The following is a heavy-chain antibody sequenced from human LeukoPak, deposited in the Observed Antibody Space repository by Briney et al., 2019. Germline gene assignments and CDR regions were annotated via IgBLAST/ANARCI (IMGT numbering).Heavy chain of an antibody. CDR3: ARGYSSYPDY. J-gene: IGHJ4*02. CDR1: GGSISSSNYY. Sequence: SETLSLTCTVSGGSISSSNYYWGWIRQPPGKGLEWIGNIYYSGSTYYNPSLKSRVTISVDTSKNQFSLKLSSVTAADTAVYYCARGYSSYPDYWGQGTLVTVSS. V-gene: IGHV4-39*07. D-gene: IGHD6-6*01. CDR2: IYYSGST.